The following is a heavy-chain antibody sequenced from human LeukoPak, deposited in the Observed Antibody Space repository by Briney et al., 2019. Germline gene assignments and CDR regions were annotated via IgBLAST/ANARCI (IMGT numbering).Heavy chain of an antibody. D-gene: IGHD4-17*01. V-gene: IGHV4-31*03. CDR2: IYYSGST. CDR3: ASHRTVIPYYYYGMDV. Sequence: PSQTLSLTCTVSGGSISSGGYYWSWIRQHPGKGLEWIGYIYYSGSTYYNPSLKGRVTISVDTSKNQFSLKLSSVTAADTAVYYCASHRTVIPYYYYGMDVWGQGTTVTVSS. J-gene: IGHJ6*02. CDR1: GGSISSGGYY.